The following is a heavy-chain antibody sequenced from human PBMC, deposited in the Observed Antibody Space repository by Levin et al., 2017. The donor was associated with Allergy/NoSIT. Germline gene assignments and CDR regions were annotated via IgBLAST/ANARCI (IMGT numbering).Heavy chain of an antibody. V-gene: IGHV3-23*01. CDR2: VTGSGSTT. J-gene: IGHJ4*02. D-gene: IGHD6-13*01. CDR3: ARLIPAAGSEN. CDR1: GFTFINFG. Sequence: GGSLRLSCAASGFTFINFGMAWVRQAPGKGLEWVSSVTGSGSTTYYADSVKGRFTIYRDNSKNTLYLQMNTLRAEDTAVYYCARLIPAAGSENWGQGTLVTVSS.